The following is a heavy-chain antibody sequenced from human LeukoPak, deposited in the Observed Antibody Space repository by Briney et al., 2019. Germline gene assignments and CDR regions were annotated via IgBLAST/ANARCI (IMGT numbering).Heavy chain of an antibody. CDR3: ARDLLQGSYGMDV. CDR1: GFTFSSYE. J-gene: IGHJ6*04. V-gene: IGHV3-48*03. D-gene: IGHD1-26*01. CDR2: ISSSGSPI. Sequence: GGSLRLSCAASGFTFSSYEMNWVRQAPGKGLEWVSYISSSGSPIYYTDSVKGRFTISRDNAKNSLYLQMNSLRAEDTAVYYCARDLLQGSYGMDVWGKGTTVTVSS.